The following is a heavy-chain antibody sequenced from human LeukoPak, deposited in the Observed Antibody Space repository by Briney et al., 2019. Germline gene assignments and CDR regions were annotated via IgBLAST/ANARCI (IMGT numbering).Heavy chain of an antibody. CDR1: GYTFTSYA. CDR2: INPNSGGT. Sequence: ASVKVSCKASGYTFTSYARNWVRQAPGQGLEWMGWINPNSGGTNYAQKLQGRVTMTRDTSISTADMELSRLRSDDTAVYYCARAGAIYDFWSGYGYYMDVRRKATTVTVSS. J-gene: IGHJ6*03. V-gene: IGHV1-2*02. D-gene: IGHD3-3*01. CDR3: ARAGAIYDFWSGYGYYMDV.